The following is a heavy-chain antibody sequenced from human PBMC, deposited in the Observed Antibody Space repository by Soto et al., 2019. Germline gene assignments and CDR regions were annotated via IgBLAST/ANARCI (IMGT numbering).Heavy chain of an antibody. V-gene: IGHV3-21*01. D-gene: IGHD3-22*01. CDR2: ISSSSSSI. Sequence: LRLSCAASGFTFSSYNMNWVRQAPGKGLEWVSSISSSSSSIYYADSVKGRFTISRDNAKTSLYLQMNSLRAEDTAVYYCARADYYDSSAYYFSGWFDPWGQGTLVTVSS. J-gene: IGHJ5*02. CDR1: GFTFSSYN. CDR3: ARADYYDSSAYYFSGWFDP.